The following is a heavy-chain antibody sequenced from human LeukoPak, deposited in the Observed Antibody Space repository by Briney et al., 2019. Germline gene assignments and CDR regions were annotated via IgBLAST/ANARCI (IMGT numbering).Heavy chain of an antibody. V-gene: IGHV3-48*03. CDR2: INSGGTTV. CDR1: GFIFSTFE. J-gene: IGHJ4*02. Sequence: PGGSLRLSCAASGFIFSTFEMNWVRQAPGKRLEWLSYINSGGTTVYYADSVKGRVTISRDNAKNSLYLQMNSLRDEDTAVYYCARTLSAASPFDYWGQGTLVTVSS. D-gene: IGHD2-2*01. CDR3: ARTLSAASPFDY.